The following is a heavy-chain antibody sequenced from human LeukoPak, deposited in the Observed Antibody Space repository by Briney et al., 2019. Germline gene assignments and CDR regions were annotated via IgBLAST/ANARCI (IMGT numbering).Heavy chain of an antibody. D-gene: IGHD6-6*01. Sequence: ASVTVSCKASGYTFTSYGISWVRQAPGQGLEWMGWISAYNGNTNYAQKLQGRVTITTDTSTSTAYMELRSLRSDDTAVYYCARQRSSSSQRGFDYWGQGTLVTVSS. CDR3: ARQRSSSSQRGFDY. CDR2: ISAYNGNT. J-gene: IGHJ4*02. CDR1: GYTFTSYG. V-gene: IGHV1-18*01.